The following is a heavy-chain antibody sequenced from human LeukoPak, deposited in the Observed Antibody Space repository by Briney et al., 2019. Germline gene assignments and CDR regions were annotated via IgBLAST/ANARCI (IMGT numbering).Heavy chain of an antibody. CDR3: ARVGGGYSYGPPDH. CDR1: GFTFDDYG. V-gene: IGHV3-20*04. Sequence: GGSLRLSCAASGFTFDDYGMSWVRQAPGKGLEWVSGINWNGGSTGYADSVKGRFTISRDNAKNSLYLQMNSLRAEDTALYYCARVGGGYSYGPPDHWGQGTLVTVSS. CDR2: INWNGGST. D-gene: IGHD5-18*01. J-gene: IGHJ4*02.